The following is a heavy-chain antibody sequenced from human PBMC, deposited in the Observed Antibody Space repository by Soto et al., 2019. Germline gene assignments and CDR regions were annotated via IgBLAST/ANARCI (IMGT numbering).Heavy chain of an antibody. J-gene: IGHJ4*02. CDR3: ARSYDSSGYYPGSFDY. CDR1: GFNITNNY. V-gene: IGHV3-53*02. Sequence: EVQLVETGGGLIQPGGSLRFSCAASGFNITNNYMSWVRQAPGKGLEWVSFIYSGGSTYYADSVKGRFSISRGISKNTLFLQMNSLRAEDTAVYYCARSYDSSGYYPGSFDYWGQGTLVTVSS. CDR2: IYSGGST. D-gene: IGHD3-22*01.